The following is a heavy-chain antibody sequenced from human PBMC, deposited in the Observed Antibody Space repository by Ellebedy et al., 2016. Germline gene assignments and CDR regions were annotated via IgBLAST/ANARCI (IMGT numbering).Heavy chain of an antibody. Sequence: GESLKISCGASGFIFSTYSMSWVRQAPGKGLEWVSYISPSSNAIYYADSVKGRFTISRDNTKNSLYLQMNSLRAEDTAVYYCAREDYGDYVVDVFDIWGQGTMVTVSS. J-gene: IGHJ3*02. CDR1: GFIFSTYS. V-gene: IGHV3-48*04. CDR3: AREDYGDYVVDVFDI. D-gene: IGHD4-17*01. CDR2: ISPSSNAI.